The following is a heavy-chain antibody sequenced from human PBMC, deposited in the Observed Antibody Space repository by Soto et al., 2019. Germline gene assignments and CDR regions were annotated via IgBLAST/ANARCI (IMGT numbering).Heavy chain of an antibody. CDR1: GYTFTSYG. D-gene: IGHD3-9*01. J-gene: IGHJ4*02. CDR3: ARDPNYDILTGYYKTFDY. CDR2: ISAYNGNT. Sequence: GASVKVSCKASGYTFTSYGISWVRQAPGQGLEWMGWISAYNGNTNYAQKLQGRVTMTTDTSTSTAYMELRSLRSDDTAVYYCARDPNYDILTGYYKTFDYWGQGTLVTVSS. V-gene: IGHV1-18*01.